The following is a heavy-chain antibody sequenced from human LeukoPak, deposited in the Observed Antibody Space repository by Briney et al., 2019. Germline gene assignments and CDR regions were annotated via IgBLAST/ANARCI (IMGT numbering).Heavy chain of an antibody. CDR2: INPNSGGT. V-gene: IGHV1-2*02. D-gene: IGHD3-3*01. J-gene: IGHJ5*02. CDR3: ARTFGVALGWFDP. Sequence: ASVKVSCKASGYTVTGYYMHWVRQAPGQGLEWMGWINPNSGGTNYAQKFQGRVTMTRDTSISTAYMELSRLRSDDTAVYYCARTFGVALGWFDPWGQGTLVTVS. CDR1: GYTVTGYY.